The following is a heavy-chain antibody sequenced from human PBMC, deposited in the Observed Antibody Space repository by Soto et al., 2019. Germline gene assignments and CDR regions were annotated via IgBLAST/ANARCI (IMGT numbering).Heavy chain of an antibody. J-gene: IGHJ4*02. D-gene: IGHD2-15*01. CDR3: ARETPSFDS. Sequence: GGSLRLSCAASGFTFSDYPMNWVRQAPGKGLEWVSSIRTISSAIYFADSVRGRFTISRDNARNSLYLQMTSLRDEDTAVYYCARETPSFDSWGQGTLVTVSS. CDR2: IRTISSAI. V-gene: IGHV3-48*02. CDR1: GFTFSDYP.